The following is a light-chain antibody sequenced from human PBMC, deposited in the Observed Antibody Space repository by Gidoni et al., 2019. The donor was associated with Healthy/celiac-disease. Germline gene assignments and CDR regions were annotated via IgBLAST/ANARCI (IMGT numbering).Light chain of an antibody. V-gene: IGKV3-20*01. Sequence: EIVLTQSPGTLSLSPGERATLSCRASQSVSSSYLALYQQKPGQAPRLLIYGASSRATGIPDRFSGSGSGTDFTLTISRLEPEDFAVYYCQQYGSSPLTFGGGTKVEIK. CDR1: QSVSSSY. J-gene: IGKJ4*01. CDR2: GAS. CDR3: QQYGSSPLT.